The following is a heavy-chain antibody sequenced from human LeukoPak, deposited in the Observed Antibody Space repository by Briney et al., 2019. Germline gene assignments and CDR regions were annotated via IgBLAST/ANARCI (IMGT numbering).Heavy chain of an antibody. D-gene: IGHD6-19*01. J-gene: IGHJ6*02. CDR3: ARTGYSSGWYPDAAWSAHLPGDSKPDYYGMDV. CDR2: IYYSGST. V-gene: IGHV4-39*01. CDR1: GGSISSSSYY. Sequence: SETLSLTCTVSGGSISSSSYYWGWIRQPPGKGLEWIGSIYYSGSTYYNPSLKSRVTISVDTSKNQFSLKLSSVTAADTAVYYCARTGYSSGWYPDAAWSAHLPGDSKPDYYGMDVWGQGTTVTVSS.